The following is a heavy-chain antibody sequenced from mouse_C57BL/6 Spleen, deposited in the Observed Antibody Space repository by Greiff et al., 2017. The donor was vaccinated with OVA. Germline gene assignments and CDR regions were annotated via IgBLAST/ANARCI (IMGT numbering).Heavy chain of an antibody. J-gene: IGHJ2*01. Sequence: VQLQQSGAELVKPGASVKLSCTASGFNIKDYYMHWVKQRPEQGLEWIGRIDPEDGDTKYAPKFQGTATIPADTSSNTAYLQLISLTSEDTAVYYCARFYYGSSSDYFDYWGQGTTLTVSS. CDR1: GFNIKDYY. CDR2: IDPEDGDT. V-gene: IGHV14-2*01. CDR3: ARFYYGSSSDYFDY. D-gene: IGHD1-1*01.